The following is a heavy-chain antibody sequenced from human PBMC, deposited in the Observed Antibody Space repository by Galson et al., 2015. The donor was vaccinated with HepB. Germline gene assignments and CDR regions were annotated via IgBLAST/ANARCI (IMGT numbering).Heavy chain of an antibody. CDR3: ARGMRRYSSSWVN. Sequence: SETLSLTCAVYGGSFSGYYWSWIRQPLGKGLEWIGEINHSGSTNYNPSLKSRVTISVDTSKNQFSLKLSSVTAADTAVYYCARGMRRYSSSWVNWGQGTLVTVSS. CDR2: INHSGST. D-gene: IGHD6-13*01. J-gene: IGHJ4*02. CDR1: GGSFSGYY. V-gene: IGHV4-34*01.